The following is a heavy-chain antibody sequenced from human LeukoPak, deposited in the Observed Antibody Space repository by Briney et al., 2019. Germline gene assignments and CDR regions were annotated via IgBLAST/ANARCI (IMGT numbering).Heavy chain of an antibody. Sequence: PGGSLRLSCAASGFTFSSYAMSWVRQAPGKGLEWVSAISGSGGSTYYADSVKGRFTISRDNSKNTLYLQMNSLRAEDTAVYYCAKDGDPLNEVTVTTSGGNYWGQGTLVTVSS. J-gene: IGHJ4*02. D-gene: IGHD4-17*01. CDR1: GFTFSSYA. CDR3: AKDGDPLNEVTVTTSGGNY. CDR2: ISGSGGST. V-gene: IGHV3-23*01.